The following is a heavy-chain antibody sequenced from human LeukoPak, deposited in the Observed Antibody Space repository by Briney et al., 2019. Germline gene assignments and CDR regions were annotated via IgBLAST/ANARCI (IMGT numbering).Heavy chain of an antibody. V-gene: IGHV4-30-2*01. J-gene: IGHJ4*02. CDR3: ARGSGYSYGHEGY. CDR1: GGSISSGGYY. CDR2: IYHSGST. D-gene: IGHD5-18*01. Sequence: PSQTLSLTCTVSGGSISSGGYYWSWIRQPPGKGLEWIGYIYHSGSTYYNPSLKSRVTITVDRSKNQFSLKLSSVTAADTAVYYCARGSGYSYGHEGYWGQGTLVTVSS.